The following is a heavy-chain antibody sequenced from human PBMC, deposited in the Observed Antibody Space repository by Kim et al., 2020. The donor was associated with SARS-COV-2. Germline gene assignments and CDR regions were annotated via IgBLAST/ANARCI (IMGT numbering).Heavy chain of an antibody. V-gene: IGHV4-39*07. D-gene: IGHD3-10*01. CDR3: ARDFDLRFANYMIRGVIDY. CDR2: IYHSGST. Sequence: SETLSLTCSVSGDSISSSSYYWGWIRQPPGKGLEWVGRIYHSGSTDYNPSLKSRVTISVDTSKNQFSLQLTSVTAADTALYYCARDFDLRFANYMIRGVIDYWGQGTLVTVSS. J-gene: IGHJ4*02. CDR1: GDSISSSSYY.